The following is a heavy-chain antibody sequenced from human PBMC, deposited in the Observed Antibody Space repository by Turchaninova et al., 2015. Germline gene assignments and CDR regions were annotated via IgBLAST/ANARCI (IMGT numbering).Heavy chain of an antibody. Sequence: EVQLVESGGGLVQPGGSLRLSCAASGFIFSTYNINWFRQAPGKGLDGVLYISRSSNTKYNAEPVKGRVTISRDNAKNSLYLQMNSLRAEDTAVYYCARVRSTVYYYHYYMDVWGKGTTVTVSS. CDR2: ISRSSNTK. D-gene: IGHD2-8*01. V-gene: IGHV3-48*04. J-gene: IGHJ6*03. CDR1: GFIFSTYN. CDR3: ARVRSTVYYYHYYMDV.